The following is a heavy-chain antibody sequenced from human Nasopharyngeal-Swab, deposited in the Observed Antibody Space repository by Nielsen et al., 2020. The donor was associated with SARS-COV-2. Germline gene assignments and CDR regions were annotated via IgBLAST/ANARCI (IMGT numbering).Heavy chain of an antibody. V-gene: IGHV4-34*13. CDR2: INHSGST. D-gene: IGHD3-3*01. J-gene: IGHJ4*02. Sequence: RQAPGKGLEWIGEINHSGSTNYNPSLKSRVTISVDTSKNQFSLKLSSVTAADTAVYYCASQNFWSGYYKRDPIDYWGQGTLVTVSS. CDR3: ASQNFWSGYYKRDPIDY.